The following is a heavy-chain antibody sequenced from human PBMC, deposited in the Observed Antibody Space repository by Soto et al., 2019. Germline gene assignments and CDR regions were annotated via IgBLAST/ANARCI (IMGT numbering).Heavy chain of an antibody. V-gene: IGHV3-30-3*01. CDR3: ARERAVAGTRRRFDVRDYYYYGMDV. CDR2: ISYDGSNK. CDR1: GFTFSSYA. J-gene: IGHJ6*02. D-gene: IGHD6-19*01. Sequence: GGSLRLSCAASGFTFSSYAMHWVRQAPGKGLEWVAVISYDGSNKYYADPVKGRFTISRDNSKNTLYLQMNSLRAEDTAVYYCARERAVAGTRRRFDVRDYYYYGMDVWGQGTTVTVSS.